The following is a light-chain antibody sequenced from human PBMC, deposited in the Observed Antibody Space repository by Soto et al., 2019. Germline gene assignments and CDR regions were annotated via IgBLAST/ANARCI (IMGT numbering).Light chain of an antibody. Sequence: QSALTQPASVSGSPGQSITISCAGTSADIGAFNYVSWYQHHPGKAPKLLIYDVSDRPSGVSTRFSASKSANTASLTISGLQAHDEADYYCSSYSTSSALVFGGGTKVTVL. J-gene: IGLJ2*01. CDR1: SADIGAFNY. CDR2: DVS. CDR3: SSYSTSSALV. V-gene: IGLV2-14*03.